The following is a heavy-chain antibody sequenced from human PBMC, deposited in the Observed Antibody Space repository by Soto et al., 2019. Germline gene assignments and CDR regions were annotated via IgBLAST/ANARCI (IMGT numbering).Heavy chain of an antibody. J-gene: IGHJ5*02. CDR2: TYYTGST. CDR1: GGSFSTNY. V-gene: IGHV4-59*13. Sequence: SETLSLTCTISGGSFSTNYCSWIRQAPGKGLEWIGYTYYTGSTKYNPSLKSRASISVDTSKNQFSLTLNSAAAADTAVYYCATDSAGRGPFDPWGPGILVTVSS. D-gene: IGHD3-10*01. CDR3: ATDSAGRGPFDP.